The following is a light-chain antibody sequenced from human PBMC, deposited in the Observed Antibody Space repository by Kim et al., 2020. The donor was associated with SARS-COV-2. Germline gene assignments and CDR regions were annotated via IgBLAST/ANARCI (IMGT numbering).Light chain of an antibody. V-gene: IGKV1-27*01. CDR2: AAS. CDR1: QDIGKY. CDR3: QRYNSGPPVA. Sequence: AAVGERVTITCRASQDIGKYLAWYQQRPGKVPDLLIYAASSLQSGVPSRFSGSGSGTDFTLTINSLQPEDAATYYCQRYNSGPPVAFGQGTKLEI. J-gene: IGKJ2*01.